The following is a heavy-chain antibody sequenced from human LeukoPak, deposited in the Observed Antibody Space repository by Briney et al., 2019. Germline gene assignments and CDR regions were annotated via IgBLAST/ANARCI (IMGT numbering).Heavy chain of an antibody. CDR1: GFNFNTYG. CDR2: IRYDGSNK. Sequence: PGGSLRLSCAASGFNFNTYGMHWVRLPPGKGLEWVAFIRYDGSNKYYADSVKGRFTISRDNSKNTLYLQMNSLRAEDTAVYYCAKRADYYGSGSYPTWGQGTLVTVSS. J-gene: IGHJ5*02. CDR3: AKRADYYGSGSYPT. D-gene: IGHD3-10*01. V-gene: IGHV3-30*02.